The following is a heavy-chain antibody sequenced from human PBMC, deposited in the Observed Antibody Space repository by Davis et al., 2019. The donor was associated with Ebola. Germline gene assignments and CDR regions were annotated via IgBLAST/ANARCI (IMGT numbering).Heavy chain of an antibody. D-gene: IGHD3-3*02. CDR2: VNGDGITT. J-gene: IGHJ4*02. CDR3: ARGAFSPGIDY. V-gene: IGHV3-74*01. CDR1: GFSFGDFT. Sequence: GESLKISCAASGFSFGDFTMNWVRQAPGKGLVWVSGVNGDGITTVYADSVKGRFTISRDNAKNTLFLQMNSLRADDTAVYYCARGAFSPGIDYWGQGTLVTVSS.